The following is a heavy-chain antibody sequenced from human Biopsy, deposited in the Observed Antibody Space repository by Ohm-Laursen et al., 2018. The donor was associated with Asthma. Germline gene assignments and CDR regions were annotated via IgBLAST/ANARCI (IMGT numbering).Heavy chain of an antibody. CDR3: ARAPYSDAIDS. J-gene: IGHJ4*02. CDR1: GFPFTAYS. V-gene: IGHV1-2*04. D-gene: IGHD1-26*01. Sequence: GSSVKVSCKPSGFPFTAYSIHWVRQAPGQGLEWMGWISLNTGDANLAQKFRGWVTMTRDTSISTAYLVLSGLKSHDTAVYYCARAPYSDAIDSWGQGTLVAVSS. CDR2: ISLNTGDA.